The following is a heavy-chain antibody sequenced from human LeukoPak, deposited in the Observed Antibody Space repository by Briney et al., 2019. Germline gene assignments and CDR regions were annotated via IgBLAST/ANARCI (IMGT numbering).Heavy chain of an antibody. CDR2: INHSGST. Sequence: SETLSLTCAVYGGSFSGYYWSWIRQPPGKGLEWIGEINHSGSTNYNPSLKSRVTISVDTSKNQFSLKLSSVTAADTAVYYCARDTRRYSSSWYPSWGQGTLVTVSS. CDR3: ARDTRRYSSSWYPS. J-gene: IGHJ5*02. D-gene: IGHD6-13*01. CDR1: GGSFSGYY. V-gene: IGHV4-34*01.